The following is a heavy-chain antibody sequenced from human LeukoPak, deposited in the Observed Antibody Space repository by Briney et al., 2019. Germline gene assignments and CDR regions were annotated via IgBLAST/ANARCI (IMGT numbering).Heavy chain of an antibody. V-gene: IGHV4-59*08. CDR2: VYYNGNT. D-gene: IGHD6-19*01. CDR1: GGSVGTYY. J-gene: IGHJ4*02. CDR3: ARRIAVTARYYFDF. Sequence: SETLSLTCTVSGGSVGTYYWSWIRQPPGKGLEWIGYVYYNGNTNYNPSLKSRVTISVDTSKNQFSLKLNSVTAADTAVYFCARRIAVTARYYFDFWGQGTLVTVSS.